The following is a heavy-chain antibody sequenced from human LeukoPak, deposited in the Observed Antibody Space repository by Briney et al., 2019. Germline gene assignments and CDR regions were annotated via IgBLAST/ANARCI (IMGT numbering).Heavy chain of an antibody. CDR3: AKSSSWYDAFDI. CDR2: ISGSGGST. D-gene: IGHD6-13*01. J-gene: IGHJ3*02. V-gene: IGHV3-23*01. Sequence: GGSLRLSCAASGFIFSSYAMSWVRQAPGKGLEWVSAISGSGGSTYYADSVKGRFTISRDNSKNTLYLQMNSLRAEDTAVYYCAKSSSWYDAFDIWGQGTMVTVSS. CDR1: GFIFSSYA.